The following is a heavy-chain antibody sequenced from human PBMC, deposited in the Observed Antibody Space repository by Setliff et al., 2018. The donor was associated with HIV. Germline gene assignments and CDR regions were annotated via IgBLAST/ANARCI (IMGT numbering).Heavy chain of an antibody. V-gene: IGHV4-4*09. Sequence: SETLSLTCTVSGGSISSYYWSWIRQPPGKGLEWIGYIYISGSTNYNPSLKSRVTISVDTSKNQFSLKLSSVTAADTAVYYCARGLSFYDPGGFDYWGQGTLVTVSS. CDR3: ARGLSFYDPGGFDY. J-gene: IGHJ4*02. CDR2: IYISGST. CDR1: GGSISSYY. D-gene: IGHD3-22*01.